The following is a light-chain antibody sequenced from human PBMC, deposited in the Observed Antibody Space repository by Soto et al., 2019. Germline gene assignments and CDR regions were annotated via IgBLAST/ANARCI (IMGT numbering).Light chain of an antibody. J-gene: IGKJ4*01. CDR3: QPYRNWPLT. V-gene: IGKV3-15*01. CDR1: QSVGNN. Sequence: EILMTQSPATLFVSPGERATLSRKASQSVGNNLAWYRQKSGQAPRLLIYGAYTRATGITARFSGSGSGTEFTLAIDSLQSDDFAVYLCQPYRNWPLTVGGVTQVEIK. CDR2: GAY.